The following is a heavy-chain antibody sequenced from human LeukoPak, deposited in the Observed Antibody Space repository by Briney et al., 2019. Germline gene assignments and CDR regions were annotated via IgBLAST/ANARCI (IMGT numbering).Heavy chain of an antibody. J-gene: IGHJ4*02. CDR2: ISSSGSTI. CDR1: GFTFSDYY. Sequence: GGSLRLSCAASGFTFSDYYMSWIRQAPGKGLEWVSYISSSGSTIYYTDSVKGRFTISRDNAKNSLYLQMNSLRAEDTAVYYCARDAQYSSGWYVDYWGQGTLVTVSS. V-gene: IGHV3-11*04. D-gene: IGHD6-19*01. CDR3: ARDAQYSSGWYVDY.